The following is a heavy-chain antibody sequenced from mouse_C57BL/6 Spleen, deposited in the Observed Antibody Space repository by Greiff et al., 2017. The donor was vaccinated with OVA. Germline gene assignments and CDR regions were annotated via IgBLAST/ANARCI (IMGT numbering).Heavy chain of an antibody. CDR2: IDPSDSYT. CDR1: GYTFTSYW. Sequence: QVQLQQPGAELVKPGASVKLSCKASGYTFTSYWMQWVKQRPGQGLEWIGEIDPSDSYTNYNQKFKGKATLTVDTSSSTADMQLSSLTSEDSAVYYCARSYYGSSSFDYWGQGTTLTVSS. J-gene: IGHJ2*01. D-gene: IGHD1-1*01. CDR3: ARSYYGSSSFDY. V-gene: IGHV1-50*01.